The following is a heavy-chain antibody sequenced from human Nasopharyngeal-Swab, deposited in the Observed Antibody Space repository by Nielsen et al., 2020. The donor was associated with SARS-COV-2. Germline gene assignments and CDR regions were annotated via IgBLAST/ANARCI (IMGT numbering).Heavy chain of an antibody. CDR1: GYTFTSYG. D-gene: IGHD6-6*01. Sequence: ASVKVSCKASGYTFTSYGISWVRQAPGRGLEWIGWISAYNGNTNYAQKLQGRVTMTTDTSTSTAYMELRSLRSDDTAVYYCARDEQTWMIAARLGGDGYYYGMDVWGQGTTVTVSS. CDR3: ARDEQTWMIAARLGGDGYYYGMDV. CDR2: ISAYNGNT. J-gene: IGHJ6*02. V-gene: IGHV1-18*01.